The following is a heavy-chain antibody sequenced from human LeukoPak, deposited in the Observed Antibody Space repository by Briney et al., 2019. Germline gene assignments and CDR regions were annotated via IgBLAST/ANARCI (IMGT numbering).Heavy chain of an antibody. V-gene: IGHV1-2*02. CDR2: INPNSGGT. D-gene: IGHD6-19*01. CDR1: GYTFTGYY. CDR3: ARGFSSGWYDYFDY. J-gene: IGHJ4*02. Sequence: ASVKVSCKASGYTFTGYYMHWVRQAPGQGLEWMGWINPNSGGTNYARKFQGRVTMTRDTSISTAYMELSRLRSDDTAVYYCARGFSSGWYDYFDYWGQGTLVTVSS.